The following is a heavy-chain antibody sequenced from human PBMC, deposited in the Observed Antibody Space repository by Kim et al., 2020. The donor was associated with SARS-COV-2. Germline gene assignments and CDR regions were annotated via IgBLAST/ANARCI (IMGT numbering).Heavy chain of an antibody. CDR1: GYTFTSYA. Sequence: ASVKVSCKASGYTFTSYAMHWVRQAPGQRLEWMGWINAGNGNTKYSQKFQGRVTITRDTSASTAYMELSSLRSEDTAVYYCARVTLPGYSSGIVSYYGMDVWGQGTTVTVSS. J-gene: IGHJ6*02. D-gene: IGHD6-25*01. V-gene: IGHV1-3*01. CDR3: ARVTLPGYSSGIVSYYGMDV. CDR2: INAGNGNT.